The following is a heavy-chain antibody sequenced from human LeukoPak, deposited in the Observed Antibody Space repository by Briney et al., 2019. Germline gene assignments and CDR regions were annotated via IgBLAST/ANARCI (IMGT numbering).Heavy chain of an antibody. J-gene: IGHJ4*02. CDR2: IYSGGST. Sequence: GGSLRLSCAASGFTVSSNYMSWVRQAPGKGLEWVSVIYSGGSTYYADSVKGRFTISRDNSKNTLYLQMNSLRAEDTAVYYCARDLGYGDYVFYFDYWGQGTLVTVSS. V-gene: IGHV3-66*01. D-gene: IGHD4-17*01. CDR3: ARDLGYGDYVFYFDY. CDR1: GFTVSSNY.